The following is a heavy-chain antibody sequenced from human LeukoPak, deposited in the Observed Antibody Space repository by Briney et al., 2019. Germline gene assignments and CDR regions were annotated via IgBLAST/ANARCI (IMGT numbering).Heavy chain of an antibody. V-gene: IGHV3-7*03. CDR2: IKQDGCEK. CDR3: ARFLDYYYGMDV. CDR1: GFTFSSYW. Sequence: GGSLRLSCAGSGFTFSSYWMSWVRQAPGKGLEWVSNIKQDGCEKYYVDSVKGRFTISRDNAKNSLNLQMNSLRAEDTAVYYCARFLDYYYGMDVWGQGTTVTVSS. J-gene: IGHJ6*02.